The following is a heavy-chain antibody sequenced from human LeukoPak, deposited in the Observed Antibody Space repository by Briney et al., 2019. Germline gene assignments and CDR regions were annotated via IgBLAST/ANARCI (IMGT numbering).Heavy chain of an antibody. CDR2: IYYSGST. V-gene: IGHV4-39*01. Sequence: SETLSLTCTVSGGSISSSSYYWGWIRQPPGKGLEWIGSIYYSGSTYYNPSLKSRVTISVDTSKNQFSLKLSSVTAADTAVYYCARGYRSDSYYDILTGYYRVAGKTFDYWGQGTLVTVSS. CDR1: GGSISSSSYY. D-gene: IGHD3-9*01. J-gene: IGHJ4*02. CDR3: ARGYRSDSYYDILTGYYRVAGKTFDY.